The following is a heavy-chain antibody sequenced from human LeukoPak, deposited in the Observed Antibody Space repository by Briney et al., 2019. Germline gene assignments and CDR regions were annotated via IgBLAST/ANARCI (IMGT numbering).Heavy chain of an antibody. CDR3: ARGVWRFDY. D-gene: IGHD3-16*01. CDR2: ISSSSSTI. Sequence: PGGSLRLSCAASGITFSSYSMNWVRQAPGKGLEWVSYISSSSSTIYYADSVKGRFTISRDNAKNSLYLQMNSLRAEDTAVYYCARGVWRFDYWGQGTLVTVSS. V-gene: IGHV3-48*01. CDR1: GITFSSYS. J-gene: IGHJ4*02.